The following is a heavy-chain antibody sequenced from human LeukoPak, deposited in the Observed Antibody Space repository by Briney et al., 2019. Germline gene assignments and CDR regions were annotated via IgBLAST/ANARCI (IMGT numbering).Heavy chain of an antibody. CDR3: ARLSGYHFDY. CDR2: INPSGRT. Sequence: SEALSLTCGVYSGSLSDKYWSWLRQPPGKGLEWIGEINPSGRTNYNPSLKSRVTMSIDTSKNQFSLKLSSVTAADTAVYYCARLSGYHFDYWGQGALVTVSS. J-gene: IGHJ4*02. V-gene: IGHV4-34*01. CDR1: SGSLSDKY. D-gene: IGHD5-12*01.